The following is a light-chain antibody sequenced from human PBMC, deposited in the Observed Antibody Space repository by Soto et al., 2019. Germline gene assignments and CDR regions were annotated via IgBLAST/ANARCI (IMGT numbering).Light chain of an antibody. J-gene: IGKJ1*01. V-gene: IGKV3-15*01. CDR2: GAS. CDR3: QQYHNAGST. CDR1: QSVSNN. Sequence: IVMTQSPATLSVSPGGRASLSCRASQSVSNNLAWYQQKPGQAPRLLIYGASTRAAGIPGRFSGSGSGTEFTLIISSLQSDVFGVYYCQQYHNAGSTFGQGIKVDIK.